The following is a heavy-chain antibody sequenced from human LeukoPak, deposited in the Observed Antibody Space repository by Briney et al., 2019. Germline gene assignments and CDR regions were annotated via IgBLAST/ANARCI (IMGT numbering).Heavy chain of an antibody. CDR1: GFTFSSYA. Sequence: GGSLRLSCAASGFTFSSYAMSWVRQAPGKGLEWVSAISGSGGSTYYADSVKGRFTISRDNSKNTLYLQMNSLRAEDTAVYYCAKGGSVLLWFGDPYYFDYWGQGTLVTVSS. V-gene: IGHV3-23*01. CDR2: ISGSGGST. J-gene: IGHJ4*02. D-gene: IGHD3-10*01. CDR3: AKGGSVLLWFGDPYYFDY.